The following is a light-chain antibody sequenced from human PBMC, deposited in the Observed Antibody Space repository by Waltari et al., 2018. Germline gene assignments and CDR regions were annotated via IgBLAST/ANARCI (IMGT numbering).Light chain of an antibody. CDR2: DAS. CDR1: QSVNSH. J-gene: IGKJ1*01. CDR3: QQRGNLPPWT. Sequence: EIVLTPSPATLSLSVGERATLSCRASQSVNSHLAWYQQTPGQAPRLLIYDASTRATGIPTRFSGSGSGTDFTLTISGLQPGDFAVYYCQQRGNLPPWTFGQGTKVEVK. V-gene: IGKV3-11*01.